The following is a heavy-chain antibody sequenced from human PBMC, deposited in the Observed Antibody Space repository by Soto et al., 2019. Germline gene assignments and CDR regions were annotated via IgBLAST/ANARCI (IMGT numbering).Heavy chain of an antibody. V-gene: IGHV3-30*14. CDR1: GFTFSSYA. J-gene: IGHJ6*02. Sequence: SCAASGFTFSSYAMHWVRQAPGKGLEWVAVISYDGSNKYYADSVKGRFTISRDNSKNTLYLQMNSLRAEDTAVYYCASPNGYYYYGMDVWGQGTTVTVSS. CDR2: ISYDGSNK. D-gene: IGHD4-17*01. CDR3: ASPNGYYYYGMDV.